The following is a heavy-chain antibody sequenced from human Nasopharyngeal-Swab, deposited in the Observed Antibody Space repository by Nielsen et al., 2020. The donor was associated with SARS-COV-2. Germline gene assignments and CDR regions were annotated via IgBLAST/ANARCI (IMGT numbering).Heavy chain of an antibody. Sequence: SETLSLTCTVSGGSISSGSYYWSWIRQPAGKGLEWIGRIYTSGSTNYNPSLKSRVTISVDTSKNQFSLKLSSVTAADTAVYYCATRLYCSSTSCYVGDAFDIWGQGTMVTVS. D-gene: IGHD2-2*01. J-gene: IGHJ3*02. CDR3: ATRLYCSSTSCYVGDAFDI. CDR1: GGSISSGSYY. CDR2: IYTSGST. V-gene: IGHV4-61*02.